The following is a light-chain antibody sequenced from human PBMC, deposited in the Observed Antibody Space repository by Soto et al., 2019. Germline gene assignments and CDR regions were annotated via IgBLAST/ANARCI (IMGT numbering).Light chain of an antibody. CDR1: SSDVGGYNL. Sequence: SVLTQPASVSGSPGQSITISCTGTSSDVGGYNLVSWYQQPPGKAPKLMIYEGSKRPSGVSNRFSGSKSGNTASLTISGLQAEDEADYYCCAYAGRSTYVFGIGTNVTVL. CDR2: EGS. V-gene: IGLV2-23*01. CDR3: CAYAGRSTYV. J-gene: IGLJ1*01.